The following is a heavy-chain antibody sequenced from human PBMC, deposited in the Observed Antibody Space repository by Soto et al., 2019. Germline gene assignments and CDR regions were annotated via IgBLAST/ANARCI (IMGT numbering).Heavy chain of an antibody. V-gene: IGHV4-39*01. D-gene: IGHD4-17*01. J-gene: IGHJ4*02. CDR3: ARRGGDYVDY. CDR2: IYYCGST. Sequence: SETLSLTCTVSGGSISSSSYYLGWIRQPPGKGLEWIGSIYYCGSTYYNPSLKSRVTISVDTSKNQFSLKLSSVTAADTAVYYCARRGGDYVDYWGQGTMVTVSS. CDR1: GGSISSSSYY.